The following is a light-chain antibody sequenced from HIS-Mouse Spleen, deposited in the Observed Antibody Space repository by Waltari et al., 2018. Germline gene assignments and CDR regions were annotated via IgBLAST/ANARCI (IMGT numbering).Light chain of an antibody. J-gene: IGLJ2*01. CDR3: SSYTSSSTLV. CDR1: SSDVGGYNY. CDR2: DVI. Sequence: QSALTQPASVSGSPGQSITLSCTGTSSDVGGYNYVSWYQQHPGKAPKLMIYDVINRPSGVSNRFSDSKSGNTASLTISGLQAEDEADYYCSSYTSSSTLVFGGGTKLTVL. V-gene: IGLV2-14*03.